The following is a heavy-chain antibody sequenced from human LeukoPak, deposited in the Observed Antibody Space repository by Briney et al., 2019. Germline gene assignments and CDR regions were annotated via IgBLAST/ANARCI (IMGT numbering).Heavy chain of an antibody. V-gene: IGHV4-4*02. D-gene: IGHD1-1*01. J-gene: IGHJ4*02. CDR3: ARNAAYNLDS. Sequence: SGTLSLTCAVSGASMTNGYWWRWVRQPPGKGLEWIGEIYHSGSTNYNPSLKSRVTISVDNSKNHFSLDLTSVNVADTAMYYCARNAAYNLDSWGQGTLVTVSS. CDR1: GASMTNGYW. CDR2: IYHSGST.